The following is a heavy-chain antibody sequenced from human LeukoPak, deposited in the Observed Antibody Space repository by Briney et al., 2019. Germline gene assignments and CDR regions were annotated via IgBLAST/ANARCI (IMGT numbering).Heavy chain of an antibody. CDR1: GYTFTGYY. V-gene: IGHV7-4-1*02. D-gene: IGHD3-16*01. Sequence: ASVKVSCKASGYTFTGYYMHWVRQAPGQGLEWMGWINTNTGNPTYAQGFTGRFVFSLDTSVSTAYLQISSLKAEDTAVYYCARELVGGAPDYWGQGTLVTVSS. CDR2: INTNTGNP. CDR3: ARELVGGAPDY. J-gene: IGHJ4*02.